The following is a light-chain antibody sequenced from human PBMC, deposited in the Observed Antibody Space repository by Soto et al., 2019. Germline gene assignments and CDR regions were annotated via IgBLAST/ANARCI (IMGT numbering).Light chain of an antibody. V-gene: IGLV1-40*01. CDR3: QSYDSSLGAWV. CDR1: SSNLGAGYD. J-gene: IGLJ3*02. CDR2: TNN. Sequence: QPVLTQPPSVSGAPGQRVTISCAWSSSNLGAGYDVHWYQQLPGLAPKVLIYTNNNRPSGVPDRFSGSKSGTSASLAITGLQAEDEADYFCQSYDSSLGAWVFGGGTKLTVL.